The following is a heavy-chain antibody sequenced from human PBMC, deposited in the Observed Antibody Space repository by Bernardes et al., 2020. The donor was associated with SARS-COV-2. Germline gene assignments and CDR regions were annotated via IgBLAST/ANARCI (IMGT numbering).Heavy chain of an antibody. Sequence: SVKVSCKASGYPFSINGIAWVRQSPGQRLEWMGWISANSGHTNYAQKFQDRITLSTETSATTAFMELRSLRPDDTAVYFCARSRDHRFDIWGQGTTVTISA. CDR2: ISANSGHT. CDR1: GYPFSING. V-gene: IGHV1-18*01. J-gene: IGHJ3*02. CDR3: ARSRDHRFDI.